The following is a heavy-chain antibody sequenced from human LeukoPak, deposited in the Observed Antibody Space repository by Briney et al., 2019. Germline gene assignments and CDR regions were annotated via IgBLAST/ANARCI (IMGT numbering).Heavy chain of an antibody. D-gene: IGHD1-1*01. CDR1: GFTFSSYG. J-gene: IGHJ6*02. V-gene: IGHV3-30*18. CDR3: AKESGTTLYYYNALDV. Sequence: GESLRLSCGASGFTFSSYGMHWVRQAPGKGLEWVAVISRDGNYKYYVDSVKGRFTISRDNSKNTLYLQMNSLTTEDTAVYYCAKESGTTLYYYNALDVWGQGTTATVSS. CDR2: ISRDGNYK.